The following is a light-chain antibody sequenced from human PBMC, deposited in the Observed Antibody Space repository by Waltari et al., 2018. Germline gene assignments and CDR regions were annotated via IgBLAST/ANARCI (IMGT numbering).Light chain of an antibody. J-gene: IGKJ2*01. CDR1: QRVSVNS. V-gene: IGKV3-20*01. Sequence: EVVSTQSPGILSLSPGDRATLHCRASQRVSVNSLAWYHHNPGQAPRLLIYDATMRATAIPDRFSGSVSGTDFTLVITRLEPEDFGVYYCQQYGSSPYTFGQGTKLQIK. CDR2: DAT. CDR3: QQYGSSPYT.